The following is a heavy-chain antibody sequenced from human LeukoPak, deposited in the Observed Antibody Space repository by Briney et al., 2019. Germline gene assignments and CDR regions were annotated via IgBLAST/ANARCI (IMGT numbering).Heavy chain of an antibody. V-gene: IGHV1-69*05. CDR2: TTPIFGTA. Sequence: AVKVSCKASGGTFSSYAISWVRQAPGQGLEWMGGTTPIFGTANYAQKFQGRVTITTDESTSTAYMELSSLRSEDTAVYYCARAIDDYGDYGSKVHWFDPWGQGTLVTVSS. D-gene: IGHD4-17*01. CDR1: GGTFSSYA. J-gene: IGHJ5*02. CDR3: ARAIDDYGDYGSKVHWFDP.